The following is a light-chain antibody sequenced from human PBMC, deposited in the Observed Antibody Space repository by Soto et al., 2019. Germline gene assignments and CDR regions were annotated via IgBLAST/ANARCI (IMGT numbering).Light chain of an antibody. Sequence: IQMSQSPSSMSASXGDRVTISGRTSQGISSSVAWYQQTPGIAPKLLIYAASTTQSGVPSRFSGSGSGTECPLTISSLQPEDVATDYCQQLNSYFFGQGTKVDI. CDR3: QQLNSYF. CDR1: QGISSS. V-gene: IGKV1-9*01. CDR2: AAS. J-gene: IGKJ1*01.